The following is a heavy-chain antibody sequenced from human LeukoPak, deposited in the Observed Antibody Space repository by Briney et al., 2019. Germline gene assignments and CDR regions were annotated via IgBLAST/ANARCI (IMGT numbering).Heavy chain of an antibody. CDR3: ARSRDTTNYYGMDV. V-gene: IGHV4-4*02. CDR1: GDSISSSKW. CDR2: IHHGGST. J-gene: IGHJ6*02. Sequence: SETLSLTCAASGDSISSSKWWSWVRQAPGKGLEWIGEIHHGGSTNYNPSLKSRVTISVDKSKNQFSLKMSSVTAADTAVYYCARSRDTTNYYGMDVWGQGTTVTVSS. D-gene: IGHD1-26*01.